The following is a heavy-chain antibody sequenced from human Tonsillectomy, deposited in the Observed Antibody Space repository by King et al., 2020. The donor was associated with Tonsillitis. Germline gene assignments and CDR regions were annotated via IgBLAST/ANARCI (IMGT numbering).Heavy chain of an antibody. V-gene: IGHV3-11*01. CDR1: GFTFSDYY. D-gene: IGHD3-22*01. J-gene: IGHJ1*01. CDR2: ISSSGSTI. CDR3: ARDHHYDSSGYYQH. Sequence: QLVQSGGGLVKPGGSLRLSCAASGFTFSDYYMSWIRQAPGKGLEWVSYISSSGSTIYYAESVKGRFTISRDNAKNSLYLQMNSLRAEDTAVYYCARDHHYDSSGYYQHWGQGTLVTVSS.